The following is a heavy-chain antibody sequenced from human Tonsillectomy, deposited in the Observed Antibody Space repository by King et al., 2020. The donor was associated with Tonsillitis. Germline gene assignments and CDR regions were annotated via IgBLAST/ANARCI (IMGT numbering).Heavy chain of an antibody. CDR2: IYWNDDK. J-gene: IGHJ3*02. Sequence: TLKESGPTLVKPTQTLTLTCTFSGFSLSTSGVGVGWIRQPPGKALEWLALIYWNDDKRYSPSLKSRLTITKDTSKNQVVLTMTNMDPVDTATYYCAHRSNQAYYYDSSGYYPDAFDICGQGTMFTVSS. V-gene: IGHV2-5*01. CDR3: AHRSNQAYYYDSSGYYPDAFDI. D-gene: IGHD3-22*01. CDR1: GFSLSTSGVG.